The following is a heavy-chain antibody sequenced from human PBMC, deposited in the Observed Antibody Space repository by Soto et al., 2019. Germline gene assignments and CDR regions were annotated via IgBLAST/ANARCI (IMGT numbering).Heavy chain of an antibody. Sequence: QVQLVESGGGVVQPGRSLRLSCEAFGFTFDDYSMHWVRQAPGKGLEWVALISYEGRNKYYAYSVKGRFTISRDNAKNTLFLAVNSLRTEDTAVYYCERPHIQSAWNDGLDVWGQGKMVTVSS. D-gene: IGHD1-1*01. CDR3: ERPHIQSAWNDGLDV. CDR1: GFTFDDYS. V-gene: IGHV3-30-3*01. J-gene: IGHJ3*01. CDR2: ISYEGRNK.